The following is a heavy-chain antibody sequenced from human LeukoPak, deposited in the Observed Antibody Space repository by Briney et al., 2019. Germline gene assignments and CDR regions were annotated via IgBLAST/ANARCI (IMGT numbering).Heavy chain of an antibody. CDR3: ARALWFGELLGPFDY. Sequence: GGSLRLSCAASGFTFSSYAMSWVRQAPGKGLEWVAVIWYDGSNKYYADSVKGRFTISRDNSKNTLYLQMNSLRAEDTAVYYCARALWFGELLGPFDYWGQGTLVTVSS. J-gene: IGHJ4*02. D-gene: IGHD3-10*01. V-gene: IGHV3-33*08. CDR1: GFTFSSYA. CDR2: IWYDGSNK.